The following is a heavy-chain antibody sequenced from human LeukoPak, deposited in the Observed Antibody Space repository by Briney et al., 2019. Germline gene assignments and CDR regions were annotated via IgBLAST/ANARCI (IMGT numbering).Heavy chain of an antibody. D-gene: IGHD1-1*01. CDR3: ARTEETKGRFDY. Sequence: GGSLRLSCAASGFTFSSYALTWVRQAPGKGLEWVSTISGGGDNTYYADSVKGRFTISRDNSKHTLYLQMTSLRAEDTAVYYCARTEETKGRFDYWGQGTLVTVSS. J-gene: IGHJ4*02. V-gene: IGHV3-23*01. CDR2: ISGGGDNT. CDR1: GFTFSSYA.